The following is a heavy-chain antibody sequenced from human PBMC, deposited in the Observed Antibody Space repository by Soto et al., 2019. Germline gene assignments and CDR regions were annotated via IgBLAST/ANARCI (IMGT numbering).Heavy chain of an antibody. D-gene: IGHD4-17*01. Sequence: PSETLSLTCTVSGGSISSGGYYWSWIRQHPGKGLEWIGYFYYSGSTYYNPSLKSRVTISVDTSKNQFSLKLSSVTAADTAVYYCARAPPSYGDYVPVTYFDYWGQGTLVTVSS. CDR3: ARAPPSYGDYVPVTYFDY. CDR1: GGSISSGGYY. V-gene: IGHV4-31*03. CDR2: FYYSGST. J-gene: IGHJ4*02.